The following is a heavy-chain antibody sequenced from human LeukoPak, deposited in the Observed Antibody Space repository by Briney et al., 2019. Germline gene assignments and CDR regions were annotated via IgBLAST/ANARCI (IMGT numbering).Heavy chain of an antibody. CDR3: ASGPYPAAGTDHQFDY. D-gene: IGHD6-13*01. CDR1: GASISSYY. V-gene: IGHV4-59*01. CDR2: IFYSGST. J-gene: IGHJ4*02. Sequence: PSETLSLTCTVSGASISSYYWSWIRQPPGKGLEWIGYIFYSGSTLYNPSLQSRVTISVDTSRNQFSLKLTSVTVADTAVYYCASGPYPAAGTDHQFDYWGQGTLATVSS.